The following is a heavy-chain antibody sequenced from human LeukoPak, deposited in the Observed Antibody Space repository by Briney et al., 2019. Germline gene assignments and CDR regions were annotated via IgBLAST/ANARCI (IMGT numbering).Heavy chain of an antibody. Sequence: GGSLRLSCAASGFSFSSHAMSWVRQAPWKGLQWVSTISSGGGTTYYGDSVKGRFTISRDNSKNTLYLQMNSLRVDDTAIYYCANRGTKWLPPPTDAFDVWGQGTMVTVSS. V-gene: IGHV3-23*01. CDR2: ISSGGGTT. J-gene: IGHJ3*01. D-gene: IGHD2-8*01. CDR1: GFSFSSHA. CDR3: ANRGTKWLPPPTDAFDV.